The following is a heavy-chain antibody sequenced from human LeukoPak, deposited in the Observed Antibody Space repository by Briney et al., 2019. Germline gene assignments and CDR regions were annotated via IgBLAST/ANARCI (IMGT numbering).Heavy chain of an antibody. V-gene: IGHV4-39*01. CDR3: ARHSSASYYHGSGSYYNVN. J-gene: IGHJ4*02. CDR2: VSYSGRT. Sequence: SETLSLTCTVSGGSISSSNYYWGWIRRPPGKGLEWIGSVSYSGRTYYNPSLKGRVTISVDTSKHQFSLKLSSVTAADTAVYYCARHSSASYYHGSGSYYNVNWGQGTLVTVSS. CDR1: GGSISSSNYY. D-gene: IGHD3-10*01.